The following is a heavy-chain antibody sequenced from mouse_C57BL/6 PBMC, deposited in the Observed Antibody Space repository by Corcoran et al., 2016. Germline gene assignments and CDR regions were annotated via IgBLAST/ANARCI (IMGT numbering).Heavy chain of an antibody. CDR1: GYTFTDYY. CDR3: ARSVTGTRWYFDY. D-gene: IGHD4-1*01. Sequence: EVQLQQSGPELVKPGASVKISCKASGYTFTDYYMNWVKQSHGKSLEWIGDINPNNGGTSYNQKFKGKATLTVDKSSSTAYMELRSLTSEDSAVYYCARSVTGTRWYFDYWGQGTTLTVSS. V-gene: IGHV1-26*01. CDR2: INPNNGGT. J-gene: IGHJ2*01.